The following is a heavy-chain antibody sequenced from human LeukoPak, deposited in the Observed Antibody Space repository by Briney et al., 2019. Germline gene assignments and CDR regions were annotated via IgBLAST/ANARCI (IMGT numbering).Heavy chain of an antibody. CDR1: GVTFNAYA. CDR2: ISYDGSNK. CDR3: AKPRRGPSYDFWSEFSY. V-gene: IGHV3-30*18. D-gene: IGHD3-3*01. J-gene: IGHJ4*02. Sequence: PGGSLRLSCAASGVTFNAYAMSWVRQAPGKGLEWVAVISYDGSNKYYADSVKGRFTISRDNSKNTLYLQMNSLRAEDTAVYYCAKPRRGPSYDFWSEFSYWGQGTLVTVSS.